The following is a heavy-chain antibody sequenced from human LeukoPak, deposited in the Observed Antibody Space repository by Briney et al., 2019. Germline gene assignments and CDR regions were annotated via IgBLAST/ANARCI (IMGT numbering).Heavy chain of an antibody. V-gene: IGHV4-34*01. CDR1: GGSISGFY. Sequence: PSETLSLTCAVYGGSISGFYYTWIRQPPGKGLEWIGEIDHSGDTNYNPSLKSRAIVSVDTSKSQFSLKLTSVTAAGAAVYYCARGSPFQEWGQGTLVTVSS. J-gene: IGHJ1*01. CDR2: IDHSGDT. CDR3: ARGSPFQE.